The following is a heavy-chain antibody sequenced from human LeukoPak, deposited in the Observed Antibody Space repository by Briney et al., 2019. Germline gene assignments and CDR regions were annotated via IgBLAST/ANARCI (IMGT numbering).Heavy chain of an antibody. CDR3: AKDLGYCSSTSCYGGAFDI. Sequence: GRSLRLSCAASGFTFSSYGMHWVHQAPGKGLEWVAVISYDGSNKYYADSVKGRFTISRDNSKNTLYLQMNSLRAEDTAVYYCAKDLGYCSSTSCYGGAFDIWGQGTMVTVSS. D-gene: IGHD2-2*01. J-gene: IGHJ3*02. CDR1: GFTFSSYG. V-gene: IGHV3-30*18. CDR2: ISYDGSNK.